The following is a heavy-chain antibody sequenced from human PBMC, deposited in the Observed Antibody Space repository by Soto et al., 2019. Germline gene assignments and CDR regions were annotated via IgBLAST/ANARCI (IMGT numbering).Heavy chain of an antibody. D-gene: IGHD6-19*01. Sequence: ASVKVSCKASGYTFGNYAIHWVRQAPGQRLEWMGWINAGNGNTKSSQKFQGRVTITRDTSASTAYMELSSLRSEDTAVYYCARDGEGIAVPGNSFDIWGQGPMVTVSS. CDR2: INAGNGNT. V-gene: IGHV1-3*01. CDR3: ARDGEGIAVPGNSFDI. J-gene: IGHJ3*02. CDR1: GYTFGNYA.